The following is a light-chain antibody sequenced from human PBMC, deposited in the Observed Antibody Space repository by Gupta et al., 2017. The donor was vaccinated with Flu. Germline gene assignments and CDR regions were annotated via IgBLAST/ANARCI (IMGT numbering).Light chain of an antibody. CDR2: GAI. CDR3: EQYNNWPL. J-gene: IGKJ3*01. V-gene: IGKV3-15*01. Sequence: PATLSASPGERATLSWRASQSVSIDLAWYQQKPGQVPRLLLIYGAIHRAAGIPARFSGSGSGTEFSLTITSLQTEDFAVYYCEQYNNWPLFGPGTTVDIK. CDR1: QSVSID.